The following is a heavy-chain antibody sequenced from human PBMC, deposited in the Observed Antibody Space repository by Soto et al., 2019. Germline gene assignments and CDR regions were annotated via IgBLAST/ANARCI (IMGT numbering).Heavy chain of an antibody. D-gene: IGHD3-10*01. CDR1: GYTFTRYP. CDR2: INPANGDR. J-gene: IGHJ4*02. V-gene: IGHV1-3*01. Sequence: QVQLVQSGAEVKKPGASVKVSCKASGYTFTRYPIHCVRQAPGQGLEWIGWINPANGDRDYLQKFQGRFAVSKDTSATTVYMELSSLTSEDTAVYYCARKEYYSSGLYHFDYWGQGTLVTVSS. CDR3: ARKEYYSSGLYHFDY.